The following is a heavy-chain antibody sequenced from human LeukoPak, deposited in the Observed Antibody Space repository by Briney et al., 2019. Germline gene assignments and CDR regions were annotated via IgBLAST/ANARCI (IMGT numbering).Heavy chain of an antibody. D-gene: IGHD1-26*01. Sequence: ASVKVSCKASAVTFSTYAITWVRQAPGQGLERMGGIIPSFGTVYYAQKFQGRVTITADESTSTDYMELSSLRSEDTAVYYCARDVEGRLNLLPSWGQGTLVTVSS. V-gene: IGHV1-69*13. CDR2: IIPSFGTV. CDR1: AVTFSTYA. CDR3: ARDVEGRLNLLPS. J-gene: IGHJ5*02.